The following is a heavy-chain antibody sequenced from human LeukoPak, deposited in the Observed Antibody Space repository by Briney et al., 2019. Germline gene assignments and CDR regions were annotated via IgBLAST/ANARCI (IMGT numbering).Heavy chain of an antibody. D-gene: IGHD3-3*01. CDR1: GGTFSSYA. CDR2: IIPIFGTA. Sequence: GASVKVSCKASGGTFSSYAISWARQAPGQGLEWMGGIIPIFGTANYAQKFQGRVTITADESTSTAYMELSSLRSEDTAVYYCARDGAVLPPFGVVNYYFDYWGQGTLVTVSS. J-gene: IGHJ4*02. CDR3: ARDGAVLPPFGVVNYYFDY. V-gene: IGHV1-69*13.